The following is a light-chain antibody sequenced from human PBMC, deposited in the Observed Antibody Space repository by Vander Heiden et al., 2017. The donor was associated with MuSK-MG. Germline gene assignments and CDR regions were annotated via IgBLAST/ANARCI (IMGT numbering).Light chain of an antibody. V-gene: IGLV1-40*01. Sequence: QSVLTQPPSVSGAPGQRVTIPCTGCSSNIGAGYDVHWYQQFPGTAPKLFIYSNSNRPSGVPDRFSGSKSGASASLAISGLQAEDEADYYCQSYDSSLSGSIFGGGTKLTVL. J-gene: IGLJ2*01. CDR2: SNS. CDR1: SSNIGAGYD. CDR3: QSYDSSLSGSI.